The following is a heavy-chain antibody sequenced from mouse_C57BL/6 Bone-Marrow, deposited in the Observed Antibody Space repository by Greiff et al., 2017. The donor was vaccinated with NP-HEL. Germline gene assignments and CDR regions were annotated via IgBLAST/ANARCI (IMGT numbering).Heavy chain of an antibody. J-gene: IGHJ2*01. CDR2: ISSGSSTI. V-gene: IGHV5-17*01. Sequence: EVQGVESGGGLVKPGGSLKLSCAASGFTFSDYGMHWVRQAPEKGLEWVAYISSGSSTIYYADTVQGRFTISRDNAKNTLFLQMTSLRSEDTAMYYCASFITTVPFDYWGQGTTLTVSS. CDR1: GFTFSDYG. CDR3: ASFITTVPFDY. D-gene: IGHD1-1*01.